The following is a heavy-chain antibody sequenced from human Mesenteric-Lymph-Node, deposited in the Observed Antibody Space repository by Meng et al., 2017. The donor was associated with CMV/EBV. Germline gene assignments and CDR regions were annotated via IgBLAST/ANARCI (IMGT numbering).Heavy chain of an antibody. CDR2: ISRSASNT. V-gene: IGHV3-23*01. CDR3: VRPRSTYCTITSCYSAGFDY. D-gene: IGHD2-2*02. J-gene: IGHJ4*02. CDR1: GFTFSSYA. Sequence: GESLKISCAASGFTFSSYAMSWVRQTPGKGLEWVSAISRSASNTYSADSVKGRFTISRDNSKNTLYLQMSSLRPEDTAVYYCVRPRSTYCTITSCYSAGFDYWAQGTRVTVSS.